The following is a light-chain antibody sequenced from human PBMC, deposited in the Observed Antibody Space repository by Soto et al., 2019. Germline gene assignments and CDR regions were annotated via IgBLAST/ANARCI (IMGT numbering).Light chain of an antibody. V-gene: IGKV1-5*01. CDR3: QQYGSYWT. J-gene: IGKJ1*01. CDR2: DAS. Sequence: IQMTQSPSTLSASIGDTVTITCRASQSINRWLAWYQQKPGEAPKLLIYDASSLESGVPSRFSGTGSGTEFTLIISSLQTADFATYYCQQYGSYWTFGQGTKVEIK. CDR1: QSINRW.